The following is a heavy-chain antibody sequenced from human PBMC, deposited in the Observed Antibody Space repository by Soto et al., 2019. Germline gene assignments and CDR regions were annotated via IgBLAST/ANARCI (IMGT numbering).Heavy chain of an antibody. CDR3: AREVIGHDNYETIGYYFEH. CDR1: GYSFTNFH. CDR2: IDPSGGIT. Sequence: QVQLSQFGAEVKKPGASVKVSCKASGYSFTNFHIHWVRQAPGQGLEWMGMIDPSGGITRDAQRHQGRITMTRDASTSTVYMELRSLTSEDTAVYYCAREVIGHDNYETIGYYFEHWGQGTLVTVSS. V-gene: IGHV1-46*01. J-gene: IGHJ4*02. D-gene: IGHD3-22*01.